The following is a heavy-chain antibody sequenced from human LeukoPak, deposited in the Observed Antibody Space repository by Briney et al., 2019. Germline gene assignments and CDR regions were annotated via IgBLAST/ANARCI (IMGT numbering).Heavy chain of an antibody. J-gene: IGHJ4*02. Sequence: SETLSLTCTVSGYSISSGYYWGWIRQPPGKGLEWIGSIYHSGSTYYNPSLKSRVTISVDTSKNQFSLKLSSVTAADTAVYYCARDGTWISRLGYWGQGTLVTVSS. CDR3: ARDGTWISRLGY. CDR2: IYHSGST. CDR1: GYSISSGYY. V-gene: IGHV4-38-2*02. D-gene: IGHD5-12*01.